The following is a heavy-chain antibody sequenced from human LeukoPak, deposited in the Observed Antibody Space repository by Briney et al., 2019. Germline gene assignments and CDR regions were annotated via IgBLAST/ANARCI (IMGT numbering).Heavy chain of an antibody. CDR1: GGSISSGGYY. Sequence: SETLSLTCTVSGGSISSGGYYWSWIRQHPGKGLEWIGYIYYSGSTYYNPSLKSRVTISVDTSKNQFSLKLSSVTAADTAVYYCARNGSPTYYFDYWGQGTLVTVSS. CDR3: ARNGSPTYYFDY. D-gene: IGHD3-10*01. CDR2: IYYSGST. J-gene: IGHJ4*02. V-gene: IGHV4-31*03.